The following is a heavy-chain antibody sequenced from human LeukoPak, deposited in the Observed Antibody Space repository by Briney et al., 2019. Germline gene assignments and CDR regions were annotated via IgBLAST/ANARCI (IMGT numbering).Heavy chain of an antibody. CDR1: GGFISSGGYY. J-gene: IGHJ4*02. CDR3: AREVYDILTGYHLDY. Sequence: PSESLSLTCTVSGGFISSGGYYWSWIRQHPGKGLEWIGYIYYSGSTYYNPSLKSRVTISVDTSKNQFSLKLSSVTAADTAVYYCAREVYDILTGYHLDYWGQGTLVTVSS. V-gene: IGHV4-31*03. D-gene: IGHD3-9*01. CDR2: IYYSGST.